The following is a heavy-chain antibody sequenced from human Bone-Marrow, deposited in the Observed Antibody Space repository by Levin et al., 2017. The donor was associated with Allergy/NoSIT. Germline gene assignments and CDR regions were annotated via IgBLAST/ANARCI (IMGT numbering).Heavy chain of an antibody. CDR1: GFSLTTNGEG. CDR2: IYWDDAK. V-gene: IGHV2-5*02. Sequence: SGPTLVKPTQTLTLTCSFSGFSLTTNGEGVGWIRQPPGKALEWLALIYWDDAKRYSPSLKSRLTVTKDTSKNQVVLMMTNMDPVDSGTYYCAHLLDFYSLTSGSYRYFDYWGQGALVTVSS. CDR3: AHLLDFYSLTSGSYRYFDY. D-gene: IGHD3-10*01. J-gene: IGHJ4*02.